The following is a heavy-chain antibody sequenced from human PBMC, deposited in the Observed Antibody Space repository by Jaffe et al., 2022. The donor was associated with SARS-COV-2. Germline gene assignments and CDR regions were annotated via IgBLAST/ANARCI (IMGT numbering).Heavy chain of an antibody. CDR3: ASGGYYSLNYYYYGMDV. CDR2: IKQDGSEK. CDR1: GFTFSSYW. V-gene: IGHV3-7*01. J-gene: IGHJ6*02. Sequence: EVQLVESGGGLVQPGGSLRLSCAASGFTFSSYWMSWVRQAPGKGLEWVANIKQDGSEKYYVDSVKGRFTISRDNAKNSLYLQMNSLRAEDTAVYYCASGGYYSLNYYYYGMDVWGQGTTVTVSS. D-gene: IGHD3-22*01.